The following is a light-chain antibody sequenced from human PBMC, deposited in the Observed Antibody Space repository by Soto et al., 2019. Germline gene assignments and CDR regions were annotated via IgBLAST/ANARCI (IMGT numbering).Light chain of an antibody. CDR3: QQYGSSPPRT. Sequence: EIVLTQSPGILSLSPGERATLSCRASQSVSNDFLAWYQQKPGHAPSLLLYGASTRATDVPDRFSGSGSGAAFTLSISSLEPEDFAVYYCQQYGSSPPRTFGQGTKVDI. J-gene: IGKJ1*01. CDR1: QSVSNDF. CDR2: GAS. V-gene: IGKV3-20*01.